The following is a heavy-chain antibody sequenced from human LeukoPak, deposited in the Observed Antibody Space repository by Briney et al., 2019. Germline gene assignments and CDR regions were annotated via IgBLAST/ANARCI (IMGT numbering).Heavy chain of an antibody. CDR3: AKDLRRYSRTGGYFDY. CDR2: ISYDGSDK. D-gene: IGHD6-13*01. CDR1: RFTFSNYV. V-gene: IGHV3-30*18. J-gene: IGHJ4*02. Sequence: PGGSLRLSCAASRFTFSNYVMHWVRQAPGKGLEWVAVISYDGSDKYYADSVKGRFTISTDNSKNTLYLQMNSLRAEDTAVCYCAKDLRRYSRTGGYFDYWGQGTLVTVSS.